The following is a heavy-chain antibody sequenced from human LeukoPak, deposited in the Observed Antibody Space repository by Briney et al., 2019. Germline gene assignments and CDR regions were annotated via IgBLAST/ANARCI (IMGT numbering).Heavy chain of an antibody. V-gene: IGHV3-11*01. D-gene: IGHD6-13*01. Sequence: SGGSLRLSCAASGFTFSDYYMSWIRQAPGKGLEWVSYISSSGSTIYYADSVKGRFTISRDNAKNSLYLQMNSLRAEDTAVYYCATPIAAAATWGWFDPWGQGTLVTVSS. J-gene: IGHJ5*02. CDR2: ISSSGSTI. CDR1: GFTFSDYY. CDR3: ATPIAAAATWGWFDP.